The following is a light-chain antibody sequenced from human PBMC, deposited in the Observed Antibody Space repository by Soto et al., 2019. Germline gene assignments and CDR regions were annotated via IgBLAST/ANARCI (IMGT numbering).Light chain of an antibody. CDR3: AAWDDSLSGPV. Sequence: QSVLTQPSSASGTPGQRVTISCSGSSSNIGRNPVYWYQQVPGTAPKLLFYTNDQRPSGVPDRFSGSKSGTSASLAISGLRSEDEADYYCAAWDDSLSGPVFGGGTKLTVL. CDR1: SSNIGRNP. V-gene: IGLV1-47*02. J-gene: IGLJ3*02. CDR2: TND.